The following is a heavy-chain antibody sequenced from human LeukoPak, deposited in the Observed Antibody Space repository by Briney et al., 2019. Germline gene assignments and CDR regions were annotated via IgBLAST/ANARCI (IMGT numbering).Heavy chain of an antibody. CDR3: AGQSGYCSGGTCYTLDY. CDR1: GGSISSYY. V-gene: IGHV4-59*08. D-gene: IGHD2-15*01. J-gene: IGHJ4*02. Sequence: SETLSLTCSVSGGSISSYYWNWIRQPPGKGLEWIGYIHNSGSTNYNPSLKSRVTISVDTSKNQISLNLSSVTAADTAVYYCAGQSGYCSGGTCYTLDYWGQGTLVIVSS. CDR2: IHNSGST.